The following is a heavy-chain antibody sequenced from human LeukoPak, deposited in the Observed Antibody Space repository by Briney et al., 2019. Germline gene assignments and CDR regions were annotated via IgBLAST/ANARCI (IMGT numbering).Heavy chain of an antibody. CDR1: GYSFTSYW. CDR3: ARCKAVAGTINAFDY. J-gene: IGHJ3*01. CDR2: NYPGDSEA. D-gene: IGHD6-19*01. V-gene: IGHV5-51*01. Sequence: GASLKISCKGSGYSFTSYWIGWVRQMSGKDLEWMGINYPGDSEARYSPSFQGQVTISVDKSINTAYLQWSSLKASDTAMYYCARCKAVAGTINAFDYWGQGTMVTVSS.